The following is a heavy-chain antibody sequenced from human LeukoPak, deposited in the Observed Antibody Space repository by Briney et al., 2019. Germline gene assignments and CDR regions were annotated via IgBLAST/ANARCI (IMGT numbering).Heavy chain of an antibody. Sequence: PGGSLRLSCAASGFTFSSYAMSWVRQAPGKGLEWVSAISGSGGSTYYADSVKGRFTISRDNAKNSLYLQMNSLRAEDTAVYDCARRGSGTGYWYFDLWGRGTLLTVSS. CDR1: GFTFSSYA. J-gene: IGHJ2*01. D-gene: IGHD5-12*01. CDR2: ISGSGGST. V-gene: IGHV3-23*01. CDR3: ARRGSGTGYWYFDL.